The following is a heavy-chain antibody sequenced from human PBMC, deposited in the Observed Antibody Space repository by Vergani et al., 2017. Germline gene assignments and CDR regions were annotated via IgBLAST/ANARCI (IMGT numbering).Heavy chain of an antibody. J-gene: IGHJ4*02. CDR2: ISYDGSNK. CDR3: AKDRRVRSMSTLGGGRQTPLLD. V-gene: IGHV3-30*18. Sequence: QVQLVESGGGVVQPGRSLRLSCAASGFTFSSYGMHWVRQAPGKGLEWVAVISYDGSNKYYADSVKGRFPISRDNSKNTLYLQMNSLRAEDTAVYYCAKDRRVRSMSTLGGGRQTPLLDWGQGTLVTVSS. CDR1: GFTFSSYG. D-gene: IGHD3-16*01.